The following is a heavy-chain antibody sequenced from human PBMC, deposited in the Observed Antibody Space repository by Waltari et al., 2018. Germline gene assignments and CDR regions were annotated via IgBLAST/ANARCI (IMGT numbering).Heavy chain of an antibody. CDR2: IKEDGSQK. D-gene: IGHD1-1*01. V-gene: IGHV3-7*04. Sequence: EVQLVESGGGLVQPGGSLGFSCAASGFTFGSHWVVGGRQAPGKGLEWVANIKEDGSQKYFGDSVKGRFTISRDNAKNSLYLQMDSLRAEDTGVYYCARDVLERHSCFDYWGQGTLVSVAS. CDR1: GFTFGSHW. CDR3: ARDVLERHSCFDY. J-gene: IGHJ4*02.